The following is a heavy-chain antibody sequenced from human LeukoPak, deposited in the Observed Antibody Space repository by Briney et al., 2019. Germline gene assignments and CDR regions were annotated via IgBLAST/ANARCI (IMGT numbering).Heavy chain of an antibody. V-gene: IGHV4-4*07. CDR3: ARDYYESSCYCGRGGYYYMDV. D-gene: IGHD3-22*01. Sequence: SETLSLTCAVSGGSISSYYWSWIRQPAGKGLEWIGRIYTSGSTNYNPSLKSRVTISVGKSKNQLSLKLSSVTAADTAVYYCARDYYESSCYCGRGGYYYMDVWGKGTTVTVSS. J-gene: IGHJ6*03. CDR1: GGSISSYY. CDR2: IYTSGST.